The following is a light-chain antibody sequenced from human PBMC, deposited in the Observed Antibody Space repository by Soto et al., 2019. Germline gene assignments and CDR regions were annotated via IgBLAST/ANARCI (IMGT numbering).Light chain of an antibody. CDR1: SGSIASNY. CDR2: EDN. J-gene: IGLJ2*01. CDR3: QSYDSSNPYVV. V-gene: IGLV6-57*04. Sequence: NFMLTQPHSVSESPGKTVTISCTCSSGSIASNYVQWYQQRPGSAPTTVIYEDNQRPSGVPDRFSGSIDSSSNSASLTISGLKTEDEADYYCQSYDSSNPYVVFGGGTKLTVL.